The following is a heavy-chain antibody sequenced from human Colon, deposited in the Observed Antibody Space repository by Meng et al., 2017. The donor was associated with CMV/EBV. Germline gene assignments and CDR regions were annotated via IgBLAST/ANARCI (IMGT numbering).Heavy chain of an antibody. D-gene: IGHD3-22*01. V-gene: IGHV3-21*01. J-gene: IGHJ6*02. CDR1: GFTFSSYS. CDR3: AREYGIWDSSGYYYPYYDYGMDV. Sequence: GGSLRLSCAASGFTFSSYSMNWVRQAPGKGLEWVSSISSSSSYIYYADSVKGRCTISRDNAKNSLYLQMNSLRAEDTAVYYCAREYGIWDSSGYYYPYYDYGMDVWGQGTTVTVSS. CDR2: ISSSSSYI.